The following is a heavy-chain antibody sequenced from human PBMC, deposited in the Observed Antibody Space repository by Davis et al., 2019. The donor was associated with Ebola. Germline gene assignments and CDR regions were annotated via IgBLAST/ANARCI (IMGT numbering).Heavy chain of an antibody. Sequence: GESQKISCAASGFTFDDYAMHWVRQAPGKGLVWVSHINTDGSTTGYADSVKGRFTISRDNAKNTVYLQMNTLRAEDTAVYYCARAEDIWGSYRYYYFDYWGQGTPVTVSS. CDR1: GFTFDDYA. J-gene: IGHJ4*02. V-gene: IGHV3-74*01. CDR3: ARAEDIWGSYRYYYFDY. D-gene: IGHD3-16*02. CDR2: INTDGSTT.